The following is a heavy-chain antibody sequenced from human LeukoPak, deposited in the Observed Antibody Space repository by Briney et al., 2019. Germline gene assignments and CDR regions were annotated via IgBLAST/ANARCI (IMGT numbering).Heavy chain of an antibody. D-gene: IGHD1-26*01. CDR1: GFTFSSYA. Sequence: PGGSLRLSCAASGFTFSSYAMSWVRQAPGKGLEWVSAISGSGGSTYYADSVKGRFTISRDNSENTLSLQMNSLRGEDTAVYYCAKEVGASTRARCDIWGQGTMVTVSS. CDR2: ISGSGGST. J-gene: IGHJ3*02. V-gene: IGHV3-23*01. CDR3: AKEVGASTRARCDI.